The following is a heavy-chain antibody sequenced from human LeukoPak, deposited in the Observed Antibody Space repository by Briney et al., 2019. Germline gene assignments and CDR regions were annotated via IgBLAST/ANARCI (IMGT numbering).Heavy chain of an antibody. V-gene: IGHV3-7*01. J-gene: IGHJ4*02. CDR3: ARDGISYDILTGYSFFDY. Sequence: PGGSLRLSCAASGFTFSSYWMSWVRQAPGKGLERVANIKQDGSEKYYVDSVKGRFTISRDNAKNSLYLQMNSLRAEDTAVYYCARDGISYDILTGYSFFDYWGQGTLVTVSS. D-gene: IGHD3-9*01. CDR1: GFTFSSYW. CDR2: IKQDGSEK.